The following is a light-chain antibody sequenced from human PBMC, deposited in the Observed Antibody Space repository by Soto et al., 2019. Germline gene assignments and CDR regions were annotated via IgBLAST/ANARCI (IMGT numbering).Light chain of an antibody. CDR1: QNINNY. CDR3: QQYNSYPLT. V-gene: IGKV1-33*01. J-gene: IGKJ4*01. Sequence: EIEMTQSTSSLSASVGDRVTITCQASQNINNYLNWYQQKPGRAPKLLIYDASNLEAGVPSRFRGSGSGTEFTLTISSLQPDDFATYYCQQYNSYPLTFGGVTKVAIK. CDR2: DAS.